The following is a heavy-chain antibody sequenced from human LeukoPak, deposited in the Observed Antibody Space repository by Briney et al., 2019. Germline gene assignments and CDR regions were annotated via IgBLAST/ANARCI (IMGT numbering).Heavy chain of an antibody. CDR1: GYTFTTYD. D-gene: IGHD2-2*01. V-gene: IGHV1-8*01. Sequence: ASVKVSCKASGYTFTTYDISWVRQATGQGLEWMGWMNPNSGNTGYAQKFQGRVTMTRNTSISTAFMELSSLRSEDTAVYYCARADHCSSTSCFGDWFDPWGQGTLVTVSS. CDR3: ARADHCSSTSCFGDWFDP. J-gene: IGHJ5*02. CDR2: MNPNSGNT.